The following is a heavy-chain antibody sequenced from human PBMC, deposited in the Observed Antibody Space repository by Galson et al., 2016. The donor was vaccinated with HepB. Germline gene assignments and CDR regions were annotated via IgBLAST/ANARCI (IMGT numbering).Heavy chain of an antibody. V-gene: IGHV1-46*03. CDR1: GYTFTRYY. CDR2: INPGGGQT. CDR3: TRDANWGSQDYFDS. J-gene: IGHJ4*02. Sequence: SVKVSCKASGYTFTRYYIHWVRQAPGQGLEWMGIINPGGGQTTYAQKFQGRVTLTRDTSTSTVHMGLSSLRSDDTAVYYCTRDANWGSQDYFDSWGQGTLVTVSS. D-gene: IGHD7-27*01.